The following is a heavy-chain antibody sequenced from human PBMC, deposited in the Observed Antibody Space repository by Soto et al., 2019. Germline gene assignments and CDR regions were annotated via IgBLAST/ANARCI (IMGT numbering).Heavy chain of an antibody. Sequence: SETLSLTCTVSGGSISSGDYYWSWIRQPPGKGLEWIGYIYYSGSTYYNPSLKSRVTISVDTSKNQFSLKLSSVTAADTAVYYCARDQENYDSSGYYDYWGQGTLVTVSS. V-gene: IGHV4-30-4*01. CDR2: IYYSGST. D-gene: IGHD3-22*01. J-gene: IGHJ4*02. CDR1: GGSISSGDYY. CDR3: ARDQENYDSSGYYDY.